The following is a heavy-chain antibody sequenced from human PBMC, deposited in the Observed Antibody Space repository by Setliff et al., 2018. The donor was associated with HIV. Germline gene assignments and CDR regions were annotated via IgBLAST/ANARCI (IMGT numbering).Heavy chain of an antibody. CDR1: GGSISSGSYY. CDR2: IHTSGST. D-gene: IGHD3-10*01. V-gene: IGHV4-61*09. CDR3: ARVGYHGSGRYSFDY. J-gene: IGHJ4*02. Sequence: LSLTCTVSGGSISSGSYYWSWIRQPAGKGLEWIGHIHTSGSTKYNPSLKSRVTISADTSKNQFSLNLSSVTAAGTAVYYCARVGYHGSGRYSFDYWGQGTLVTVS.